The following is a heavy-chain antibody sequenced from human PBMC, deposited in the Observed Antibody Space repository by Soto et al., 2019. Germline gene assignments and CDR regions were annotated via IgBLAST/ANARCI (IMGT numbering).Heavy chain of an antibody. CDR1: GGTFSSYA. J-gene: IGHJ5*02. Sequence: GASVKVSCKASGGTFSSYAISWVRQAPGQGLEWMGGIIPIFGTANYAQKFQGRVTITADKSTSTAYMELSSLRSEDTAVYYCAIGYSYAPFDPWGQGTLVTVSS. D-gene: IGHD5-18*01. CDR3: AIGYSYAPFDP. CDR2: IIPIFGTA. V-gene: IGHV1-69*06.